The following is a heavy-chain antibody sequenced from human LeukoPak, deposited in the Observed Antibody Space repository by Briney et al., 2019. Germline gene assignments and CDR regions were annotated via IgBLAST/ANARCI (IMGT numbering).Heavy chain of an antibody. J-gene: IGHJ6*02. D-gene: IGHD1-26*01. CDR1: GFTFSDYY. CDR2: ISSSGSTI. V-gene: IGHV3-11*04. Sequence: GGSLRLSCAASGFTFSDYYMSWIRQAPGKGLEWVSYISSSGSTIYYADSVKGRFTVSRDNSKNTLYLQMNSLRAEDTAVYYCARVNSGSYYAYYYYGMDVWGQGTTVTVSS. CDR3: ARVNSGSYYAYYYYGMDV.